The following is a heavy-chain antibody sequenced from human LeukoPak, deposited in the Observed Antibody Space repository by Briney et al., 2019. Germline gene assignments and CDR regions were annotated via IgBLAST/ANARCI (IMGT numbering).Heavy chain of an antibody. Sequence: VGSLRLSCAASGFTLSSYSMNWVRQAPGKGLEWVSSISSSSSYIYYADSVKGRFTISRDNAKNSLYLQMNSLRVEDTALYYCARNTLAIAAAAFFDFWGQGTLVTVSS. D-gene: IGHD6-13*01. CDR2: ISSSSSYI. CDR1: GFTLSSYS. CDR3: ARNTLAIAAAAFFDF. J-gene: IGHJ4*02. V-gene: IGHV3-21*01.